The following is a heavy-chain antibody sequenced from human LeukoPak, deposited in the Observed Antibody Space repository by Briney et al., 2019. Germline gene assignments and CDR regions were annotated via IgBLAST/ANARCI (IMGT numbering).Heavy chain of an antibody. Sequence: GASVKVSCKASGGTFSSYAISWVRQAPGQGLEWMGGIIPIFGTANYAQKFQGRVTMTRDTSTSTVYMELSSLRSEDTAVYYCAREGGSSSSDWFDYWGQGTLVTVSS. V-gene: IGHV1-69*05. CDR3: AREGGSSSSDWFDY. CDR1: GGTFSSYA. J-gene: IGHJ4*02. CDR2: IIPIFGTA. D-gene: IGHD6-6*01.